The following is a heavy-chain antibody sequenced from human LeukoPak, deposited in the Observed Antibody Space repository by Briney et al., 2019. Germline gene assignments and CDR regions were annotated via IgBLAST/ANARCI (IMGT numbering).Heavy chain of an antibody. J-gene: IGHJ6*03. CDR3: ARIAAAGGYYYYMDV. CDR1: GFTYSSYS. Sequence: GGSLRLXCAASGFTYSSYSMNWVRLAPGKGLEWVSSISSSSSYIYYADSVKGRFTISRDNAKNSLYLQMNSLRAEDTAVYYCARIAAAGGYYYYMDVWGKGTTVTVSS. D-gene: IGHD6-13*01. CDR2: ISSSSSYI. V-gene: IGHV3-21*01.